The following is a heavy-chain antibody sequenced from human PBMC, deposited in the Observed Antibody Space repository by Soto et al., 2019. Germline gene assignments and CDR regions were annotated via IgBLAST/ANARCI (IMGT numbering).Heavy chain of an antibody. CDR3: ARMGIKTYSSSWYLGAGRLGWFDP. D-gene: IGHD6-13*01. V-gene: IGHV1-18*01. Sequence: QVQLVQSGAEVKKPGASVKVSCKASGYTFTSYGISWVRQAPGQGLEWMGWISAYNGNTNYAQKLQGRVTMTTDTSTSTAYMELRSLRSDDTAVYYCARMGIKTYSSSWYLGAGRLGWFDPWGQGTLVTVSS. CDR2: ISAYNGNT. J-gene: IGHJ5*02. CDR1: GYTFTSYG.